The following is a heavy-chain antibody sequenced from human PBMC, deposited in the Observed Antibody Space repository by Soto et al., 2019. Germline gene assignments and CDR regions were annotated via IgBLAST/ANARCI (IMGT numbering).Heavy chain of an antibody. CDR1: GGSVSSGSYY. V-gene: IGHV3-23*01. CDR3: AKLTLRFLEWLPSGYFDY. CDR2: ISGSGGST. Sequence: PSETLSLTCTVSGGSVSSGSYYWSWIRQPPGKGLEWVSAISGSGGSTYYADSVKGRFTISRDNSKNTLYLQMNSLRAEDTAVYYCAKLTLRFLEWLPSGYFDYWGQGTLDTVSS. J-gene: IGHJ4*02. D-gene: IGHD3-3*01.